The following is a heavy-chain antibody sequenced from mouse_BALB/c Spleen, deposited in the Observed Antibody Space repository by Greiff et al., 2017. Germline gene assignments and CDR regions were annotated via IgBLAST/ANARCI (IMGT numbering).Heavy chain of an antibody. D-gene: IGHD1-1*01. CDR3: ARNPSYYYGSSYYYAMDD. CDR1: GYSFTDYN. Sequence: VQLKESGPELVKPGASVKVSCKASGYSFTDYNMYWVKQSHGKSLEWIGYIDPYNGGTSYNQKFKGKATLTVDKSSSTAFMHLNSLTSEDSAVYYCARNPSYYYGSSYYYAMDDWGQGTSVTVSS. CDR2: IDPYNGGT. J-gene: IGHJ4*01. V-gene: IGHV1S135*01.